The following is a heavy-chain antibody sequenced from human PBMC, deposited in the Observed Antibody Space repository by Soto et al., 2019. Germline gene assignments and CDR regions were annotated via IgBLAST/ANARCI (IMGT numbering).Heavy chain of an antibody. CDR3: AREGSYSAYNFAHGIQLWSFDF. Sequence: SETLSLTCTVSGGSINTFYWSWVRQPAGKGLERIGRIFSSGSTSFNPSLESRVAMSVDTSKNHFSLNLSSVTAADMAVYYCAREGSYSAYNFAHGIQLWSFDFWGQGALVSVSS. CDR2: IFSSGST. D-gene: IGHD5-12*01. CDR1: GGSINTFY. J-gene: IGHJ4*02. V-gene: IGHV4-4*07.